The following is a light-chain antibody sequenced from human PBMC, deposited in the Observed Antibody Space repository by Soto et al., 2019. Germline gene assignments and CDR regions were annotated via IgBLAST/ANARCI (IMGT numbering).Light chain of an antibody. J-gene: IGKJ2*01. CDR2: GAS. CDR1: QSVSSSY. Sequence: DIVLTQSPGTLSLSPGERATLSCRASQSVSSSYLAWYQQKPGQAPRLLIYGASSRATGIPDRFSGSGSGTDFTLTISRLEPEDFATYYCQQYNSYPYTFGQGTKLEIK. CDR3: QQYNSYPYT. V-gene: IGKV3-20*01.